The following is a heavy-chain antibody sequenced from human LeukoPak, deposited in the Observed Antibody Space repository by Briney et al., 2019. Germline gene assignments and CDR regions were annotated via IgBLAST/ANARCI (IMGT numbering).Heavy chain of an antibody. CDR2: ISYDGSNK. J-gene: IGHJ2*01. V-gene: IGHV3-30*03. CDR1: GFTFSHYG. D-gene: IGHD6-19*01. Sequence: GGSLRLSCAASGFTFSHYGVHWVRQAPGKGLEWVAVISYDGSNKYFADSVKARFTISRDNSKNTVFLQMNSLRAEDTAVYYCARRVSGWYWYFDLWGRGTLVTVSS. CDR3: ARRVSGWYWYFDL.